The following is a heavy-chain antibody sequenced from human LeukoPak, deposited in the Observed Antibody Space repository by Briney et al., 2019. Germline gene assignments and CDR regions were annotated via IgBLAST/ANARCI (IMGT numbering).Heavy chain of an antibody. CDR1: GYTFTGYY. Sequence: ASVKVSCKASGYTFTGYYMHWVRQAPGQGLEWMGWINPNSGGTNYAQKFQGRVTMTRDTSISTAYMELSRLRSDDTAVYYCARGRKLDCSGGSCYGIFDYWGQGTLVTVSS. D-gene: IGHD2-15*01. CDR3: ARGRKLDCSGGSCYGIFDY. CDR2: INPNSGGT. V-gene: IGHV1-2*02. J-gene: IGHJ4*02.